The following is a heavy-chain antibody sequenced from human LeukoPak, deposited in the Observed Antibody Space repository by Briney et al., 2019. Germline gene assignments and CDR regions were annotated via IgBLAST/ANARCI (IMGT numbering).Heavy chain of an antibody. CDR2: VYHTGPP. J-gene: IGHJ2*01. CDR1: GGSISGIYY. Sequence: PSETLSLTCTVSGGSISGIYYWGWIGQAPGKGLEWIGSVYHTGPPNYNPSLKSRATVSRDPSKNQISLELTSVTAADTAVYYCARGDPSRSQFWWYFDLWGRGTLLTVSS. CDR3: ARGDPSRSQFWWYFDL. D-gene: IGHD3-3*01. V-gene: IGHV4-39*01.